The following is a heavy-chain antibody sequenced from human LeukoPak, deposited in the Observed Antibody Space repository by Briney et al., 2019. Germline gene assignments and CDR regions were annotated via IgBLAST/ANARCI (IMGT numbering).Heavy chain of an antibody. J-gene: IGHJ4*02. CDR2: INPSGGST. V-gene: IGHV1-46*01. CDR3: ARGGRRWNDVSFDY. D-gene: IGHD1-1*01. CDR1: GYTFTSYY. Sequence: GSVKVSCKASGYTFTSYYMHWVRQAPGQGLEWMGRINPSGGSTSYAQKFQGRVTMSRDMSTSTVYMELSSLRSEDTAVYYCARGGRRWNDVSFDYWGQGTLVTVSS.